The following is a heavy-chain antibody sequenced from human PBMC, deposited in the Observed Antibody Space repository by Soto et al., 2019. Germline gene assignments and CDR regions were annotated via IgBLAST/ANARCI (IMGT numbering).Heavy chain of an antibody. J-gene: IGHJ4*02. CDR3: ARTTAVPNTLRSRYFFDY. CDR2: ITGYNGNT. V-gene: IGHV1-18*01. D-gene: IGHD4-17*01. CDR1: GYRFTTKR. Sequence: DSVKVSRKASGYRFTTKRIPSVRQAPGQGLEWMGWITGYNGNTKYAQNFQGRVSITTDTSTSTAYMELRSLRSDDTAVYYRARTTAVPNTLRSRYFFDYWGQGALVSVSS.